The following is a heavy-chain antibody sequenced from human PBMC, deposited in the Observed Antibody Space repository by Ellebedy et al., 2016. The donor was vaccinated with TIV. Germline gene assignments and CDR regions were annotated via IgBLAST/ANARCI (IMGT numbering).Heavy chain of an antibody. V-gene: IGHV4-34*01. CDR2: INHSGST. J-gene: IGHJ5*02. D-gene: IGHD3-22*01. CDR3: ARGYYYDSSGYYSWFDP. CDR1: GGSFSGYY. Sequence: SQTLSLTCAVYGGSFSGYYWSWIRQPLGKGLEWIGEINHSGSTNYNPSLKSRVTISVDTSKNQFSLKLSSVTAADTAVYYCARGYYYDSSGYYSWFDPWGQGTLVTVSS.